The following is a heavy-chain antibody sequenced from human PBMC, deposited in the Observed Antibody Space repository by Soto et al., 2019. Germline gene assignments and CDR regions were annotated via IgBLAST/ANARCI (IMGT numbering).Heavy chain of an antibody. CDR3: ARGSGIVALPGELEDVKYDY. CDR1: GQSFSGHS. D-gene: IGHD1-1*01. Sequence: QVQLQQWGAGLVKPSETLSLSCAVYGQSFSGHSWAWIRQPPGQGLEWIGEINESGSTYSNPSLKSRVTISTDTSKNQFSLKLSSVSAADTAAYFCARGSGIVALPGELEDVKYDYWGQGTLVNVSS. J-gene: IGHJ4*02. CDR2: INESGST. V-gene: IGHV4-34*01.